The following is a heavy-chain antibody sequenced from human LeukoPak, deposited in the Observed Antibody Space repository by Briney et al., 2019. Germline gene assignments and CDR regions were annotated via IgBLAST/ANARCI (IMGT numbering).Heavy chain of an antibody. D-gene: IGHD3-22*01. CDR2: VFPGDSDT. Sequence: GESLKISCKGSGYSFTNYWIGWVRQMPGKGLEWMGIVFPGDSDTRYSPSFQGQVTISADKSISTAYLQWSSLKASDTAMYYCARHIKGIVVVPNDAFDIWGQGIMVTVSS. J-gene: IGHJ3*02. V-gene: IGHV5-51*01. CDR1: GYSFTNYW. CDR3: ARHIKGIVVVPNDAFDI.